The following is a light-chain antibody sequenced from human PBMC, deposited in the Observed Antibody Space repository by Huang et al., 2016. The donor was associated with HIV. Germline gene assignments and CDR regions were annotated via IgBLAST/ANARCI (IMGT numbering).Light chain of an antibody. CDR3: QQYSSYIQWT. V-gene: IGKV1-5*03. Sequence: DIQMTQSPSTLSASVGDRVTIICRASQSVRSWVAWYQQKPGKAPKLLIYQASTLQNGVPSRFSGSGSGTEFTLTISSLQPDDFATYYCQQYSSYIQWTFGQGTKVEI. CDR1: QSVRSW. CDR2: QAS. J-gene: IGKJ1*01.